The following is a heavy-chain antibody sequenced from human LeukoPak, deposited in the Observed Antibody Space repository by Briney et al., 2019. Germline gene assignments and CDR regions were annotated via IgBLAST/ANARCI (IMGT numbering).Heavy chain of an antibody. CDR3: ASGVVLAAN. CDR1: GGSFSGYY. Sequence: SETLSLTCAVYGGSFSGYYWSWIRQPPGKGLEWIGEINHSGSTNYNPSLKSRVTISVDTSKNQFSLKLSSVTPADTAVYYCASGVVLAANWGQGTLVTVSS. J-gene: IGHJ4*02. CDR2: INHSGST. D-gene: IGHD2-2*01. V-gene: IGHV4-34*01.